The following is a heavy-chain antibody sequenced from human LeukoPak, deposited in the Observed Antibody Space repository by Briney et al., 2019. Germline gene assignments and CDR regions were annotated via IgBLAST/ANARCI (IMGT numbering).Heavy chain of an antibody. CDR2: ISTTSKTV. Sequence: GGSLRLSCAASGFTFSDYYMNWIRQAPGKGLEWISYISTTSKTVYYADSVKGRFTISRDNSKNTLYLQMNSLRAEDTAVYYCAKDVVQGVVANWFDPWGQGTLVTVSS. D-gene: IGHD3-10*01. CDR1: GFTFSDYY. V-gene: IGHV3-11*01. CDR3: AKDVVQGVVANWFDP. J-gene: IGHJ5*02.